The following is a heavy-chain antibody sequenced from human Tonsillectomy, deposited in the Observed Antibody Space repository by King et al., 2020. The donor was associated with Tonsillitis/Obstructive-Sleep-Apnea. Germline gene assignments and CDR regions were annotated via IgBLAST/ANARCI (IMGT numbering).Heavy chain of an antibody. Sequence: VQLVQSGGGVVQPGRSLRLSCAASGFTFSSYAMHWVRQAPGKGLEWVAVISYDGSNKYYADSVKGRFTISRDNSKNTLYLQMNSLRAEDTAVYYCARGCSYGSGSYEWRAFYIWGQGTMVTVSS. J-gene: IGHJ3*02. CDR3: ARGCSYGSGSYEWRAFYI. V-gene: IGHV3-30*04. CDR1: GFTFSSYA. D-gene: IGHD3-10*01. CDR2: ISYDGSNK.